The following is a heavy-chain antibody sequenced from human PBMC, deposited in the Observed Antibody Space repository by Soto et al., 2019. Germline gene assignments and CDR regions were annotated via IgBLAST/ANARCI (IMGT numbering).Heavy chain of an antibody. CDR3: ARARGSSGYYYVYYYYGMDV. Sequence: SETLSLTCTVSGGSISSGGYYFIWIRERPWRGLELIGYIYYSGSTYYNPSLKSRVTISVDTSKNQFSLKLSSVTAADTAVYYCARARGSSGYYYVYYYYGMDVWGQGTTVTVSS. D-gene: IGHD3-22*01. V-gene: IGHV4-31*03. CDR2: IYYSGST. J-gene: IGHJ6*02. CDR1: GGSISSGGYY.